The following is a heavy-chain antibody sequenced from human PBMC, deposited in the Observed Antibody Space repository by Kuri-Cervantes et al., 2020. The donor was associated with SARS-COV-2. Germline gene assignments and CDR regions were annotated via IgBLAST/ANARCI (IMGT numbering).Heavy chain of an antibody. D-gene: IGHD1-26*01. CDR1: GGSISSGDYY. J-gene: IGHJ4*02. V-gene: IGHV4-61*08. Sequence: SETLSLTCTVSGGSISSGDYYWSWIRQPPGKGLEWIGYIYYSGSTNYNPSLKSRVTISVDTSKNQFSLKLSSVTAAGTAVYYCARGGAIFDYWGQGTLVTVSS. CDR2: IYYSGST. CDR3: ARGGAIFDY.